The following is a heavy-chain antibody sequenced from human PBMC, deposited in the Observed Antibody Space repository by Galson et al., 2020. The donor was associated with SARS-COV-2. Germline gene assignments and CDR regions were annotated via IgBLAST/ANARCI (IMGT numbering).Heavy chain of an antibody. CDR2: INHSGSA. V-gene: IGHV4-34*01. CDR1: GGSFSGYY. J-gene: IGHJ6*02. Sequence: SETLSLTCAVYGGSFSGYYWTWIRQSPGKGLEWIGEINHSGSAKYNPSLKSRVTISVDTSKNQFSLQLSSVTAADTALYYCARVSVAAAGTNYGMDVWGQGTTVTVSS. CDR3: ARVSVAAAGTNYGMDV. D-gene: IGHD6-13*01.